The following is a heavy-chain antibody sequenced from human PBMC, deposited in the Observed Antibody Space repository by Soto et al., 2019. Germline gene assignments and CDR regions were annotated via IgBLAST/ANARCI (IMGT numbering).Heavy chain of an antibody. Sequence: PGGSLRLSCAASGFTFSSYWMHWVRQAPGKGLVWVSRINSDGSSTSYADSVKGRFTISRDNAKNTLYLQMNSLRAEDTAVYYCARVIRYYDFWSGYGYYYYGMDVWGQGTTVTVSS. J-gene: IGHJ6*02. CDR2: INSDGSST. D-gene: IGHD3-3*01. CDR3: ARVIRYYDFWSGYGYYYYGMDV. V-gene: IGHV3-74*01. CDR1: GFTFSSYW.